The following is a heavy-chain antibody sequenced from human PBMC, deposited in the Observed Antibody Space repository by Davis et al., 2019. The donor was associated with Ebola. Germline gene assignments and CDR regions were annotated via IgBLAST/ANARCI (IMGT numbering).Heavy chain of an antibody. Sequence: GESLKISCAASEFTFLTNGMSWVRQAPGKGLEWVASLSGSGGSTYYADSVRGRFTISRDILKKTLFLQMNSLRAEDTAVYYCARGGSTFDYWGQGALVTVSS. CDR1: EFTFLTNG. V-gene: IGHV3-23*01. D-gene: IGHD1-1*01. J-gene: IGHJ4*02. CDR3: ARGGSTFDY. CDR2: LSGSGGST.